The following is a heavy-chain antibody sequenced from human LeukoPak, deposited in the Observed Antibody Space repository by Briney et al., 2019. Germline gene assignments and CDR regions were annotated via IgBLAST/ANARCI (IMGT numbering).Heavy chain of an antibody. V-gene: IGHV4-39*07. Sequence: SETLSLTCTVSGGSISTSNYYWGWIRQPPGKGLEWIVSTYYSGSTYSNPSLKSRLTISIDTSKNHFSLKLSSVTAADTAVYYCAGGGESSNKRIYFGSWGQGTLVTVSS. CDR3: AGGGESSNKRIYFGS. CDR2: TYYSGST. CDR1: GGSISTSNYY. J-gene: IGHJ4*02. D-gene: IGHD3-16*01.